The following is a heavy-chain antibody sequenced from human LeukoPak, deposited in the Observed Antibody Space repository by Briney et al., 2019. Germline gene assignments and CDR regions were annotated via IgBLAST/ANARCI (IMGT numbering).Heavy chain of an antibody. CDR1: GFTFRSFW. CDR3: ARGRGIGA. Sequence: PGGSLRLSCAASGFTFRSFWMTWVRQARGKGLEWVANIREDGSEKYYVDSVNGRFTISRDNAKNSLSLQMNSLRAEDMGVYYCARGRGIGAWGQGTTVTVSS. J-gene: IGHJ6*02. V-gene: IGHV3-7*01. CDR2: IREDGSEK.